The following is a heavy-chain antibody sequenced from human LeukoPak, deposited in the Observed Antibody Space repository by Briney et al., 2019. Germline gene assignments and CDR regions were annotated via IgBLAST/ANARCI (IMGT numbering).Heavy chain of an antibody. J-gene: IGHJ3*02. CDR1: GGSFSGYY. CDR3: ARDLGYDSSGYSDAFDI. Sequence: SETLSLTCAVYGGSFSGYYWSWIRQPPGKGLEWIGEINHSGSTNYNPSLKSRVTISVDTSKNQFSLKLSSVTAADTAVYYCARDLGYDSSGYSDAFDIWGQGTMVTVSS. D-gene: IGHD3-22*01. V-gene: IGHV4-34*01. CDR2: INHSGST.